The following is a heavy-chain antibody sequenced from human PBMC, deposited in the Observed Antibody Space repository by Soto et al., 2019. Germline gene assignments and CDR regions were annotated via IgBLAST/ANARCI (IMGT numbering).Heavy chain of an antibody. Sequence: QVQLQQWGAGLLKPSETLSLTCAVYGGSFSGYQWSWIRQTPGKGLEWIGEINDSGNINYNPSLKSRVTVFLDTPKKQISLKLSSVTAADPAVYYCARGLILWFGELARRGGYYYYMDVWGKGTMVIVSS. J-gene: IGHJ6*03. CDR3: ARGLILWFGELARRGGYYYYMDV. CDR2: INDSGNI. CDR1: GGSFSGYQ. V-gene: IGHV4-34*01. D-gene: IGHD3-10*01.